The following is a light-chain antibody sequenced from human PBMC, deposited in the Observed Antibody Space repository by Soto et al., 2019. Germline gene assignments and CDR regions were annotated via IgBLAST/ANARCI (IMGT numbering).Light chain of an antibody. CDR3: QQYHNYSPYT. J-gene: IGKJ2*01. V-gene: IGKV1-5*01. CDR2: DAS. CDR1: QSISNW. Sequence: DIPMTQSPSTLSASVGDRVTITCRASQSISNWLAWYQQKPGKAPKLLIYDASSLESGVPSRFSGSGSGTEFTLTISSLQPDDFATYYCQQYHNYSPYTFCQGTKLEIK.